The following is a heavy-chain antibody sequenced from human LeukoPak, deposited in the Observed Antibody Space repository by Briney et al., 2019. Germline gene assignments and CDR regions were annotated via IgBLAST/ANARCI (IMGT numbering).Heavy chain of an antibody. CDR1: GGSISSSTYY. Sequence: PSETLSLTCTVSGGSISSSTYYWAWVRQPPGKGLEWIASIYYSGTTYYNPSLKSRVTISVDTSKNQFSLKLSSVTAADTAVYYCARDGKLLLDYWGQGTLVTVSS. V-gene: IGHV4-39*07. CDR2: IYYSGTT. CDR3: ARDGKLLLDY. J-gene: IGHJ4*02. D-gene: IGHD2-21*02.